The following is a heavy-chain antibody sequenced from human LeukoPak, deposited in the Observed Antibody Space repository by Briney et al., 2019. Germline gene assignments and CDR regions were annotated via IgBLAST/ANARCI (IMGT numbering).Heavy chain of an antibody. V-gene: IGHV1-24*01. CDR2: FDPEDGET. D-gene: IGHD2-15*01. CDR1: GYTLTELS. Sequence: SSVKVSCKISGYTLTELSMHWVRQAPGKGLEWMGGFDPEDGETIYAQKFQGRVTITTDESTSTAYMELSSLRSEDTAVYYCARGFGGGSYLSGYWGQGTLVTVSS. J-gene: IGHJ4*02. CDR3: ARGFGGGSYLSGY.